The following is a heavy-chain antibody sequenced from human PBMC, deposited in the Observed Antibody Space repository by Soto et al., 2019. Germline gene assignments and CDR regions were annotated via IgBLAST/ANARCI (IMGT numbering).Heavy chain of an antibody. V-gene: IGHV1-24*01. CDR3: ARDIVVAPAATEGFDP. CDR2: FDAEDGET. D-gene: IGHD2-2*01. Sequence: GASVKVSCKVSGYTLTELSMHWVRQAPGKGLEWMGGFDAEDGETIYSQKFQGRVTITRDTSASTAYMELSSLRSEDTAVYYCARDIVVAPAATEGFDPWGQGTLVTVSS. CDR1: GYTLTELS. J-gene: IGHJ5*02.